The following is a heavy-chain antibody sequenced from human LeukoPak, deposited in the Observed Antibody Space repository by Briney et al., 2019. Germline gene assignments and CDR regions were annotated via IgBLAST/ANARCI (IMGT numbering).Heavy chain of an antibody. Sequence: GASVKVSCKASGFTFTSSTMQWVRQARGQRLEWIGWIVVGSGNTHYAQKFQERVTITRDMSTSTAYMELSSLRSDDTAVYYCAAVRSSYYYYGMDVWGQGTTVTVSS. CDR2: IVVGSGNT. CDR1: GFTFTSST. J-gene: IGHJ6*02. V-gene: IGHV1-58*02. D-gene: IGHD6-6*01. CDR3: AAVRSSYYYYGMDV.